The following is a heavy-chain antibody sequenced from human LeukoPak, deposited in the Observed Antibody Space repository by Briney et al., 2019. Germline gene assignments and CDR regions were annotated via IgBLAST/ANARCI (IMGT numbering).Heavy chain of an antibody. J-gene: IGHJ4*02. CDR3: ARLPIGYCSGGSCSIDY. Sequence: GESLKISCKGSGYSFTSYWIGWVRQMPGKDLEWMGIIYPGDSDTRYSPSFQGQVTISADQSISTAYLQWSSLKASDTAMYYCARLPIGYCSGGSCSIDYWGQGTLVTVSS. D-gene: IGHD2-15*01. V-gene: IGHV5-51*01. CDR2: IYPGDSDT. CDR1: GYSFTSYW.